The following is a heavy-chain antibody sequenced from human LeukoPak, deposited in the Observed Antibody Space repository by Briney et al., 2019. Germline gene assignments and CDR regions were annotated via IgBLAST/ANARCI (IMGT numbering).Heavy chain of an antibody. D-gene: IGHD3-22*01. CDR3: VKDLSYESSGYVFDY. J-gene: IGHJ4*02. Sequence: GGSLRLSCAASGFTFEDYTMHWVRQAPGKTLEWVSLISWDGTPYYTDSVKGRFTISRDNSKNSLYLQMDTLRNEDTAFYYCVKDLSYESSGYVFDYWGQGTLVTVSS. V-gene: IGHV3-43*01. CDR1: GFTFEDYT. CDR2: ISWDGTP.